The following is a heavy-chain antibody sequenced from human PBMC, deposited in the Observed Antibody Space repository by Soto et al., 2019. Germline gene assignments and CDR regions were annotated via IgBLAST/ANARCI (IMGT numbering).Heavy chain of an antibody. Sequence: EVNLVESGGGLVRPGGSLRLSCAASGFTFSNSDMHWVRQTTGKGLEWLSGIGTVGDTYYPPSVRGRFTISRENAKNSLYLQMDGLRAEDTAVYFCARGTGAQLMYFDLWGRGTPVTVSS. CDR3: ARGTGAQLMYFDL. V-gene: IGHV3-13*01. J-gene: IGHJ2*01. CDR1: GFTFSNSD. CDR2: IGTVGDT. D-gene: IGHD7-27*01.